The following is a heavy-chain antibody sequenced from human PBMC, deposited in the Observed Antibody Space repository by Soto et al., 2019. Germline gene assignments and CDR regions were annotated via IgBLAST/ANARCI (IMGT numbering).Heavy chain of an antibody. J-gene: IGHJ3*02. CDR3: ARDPPSVYYGSSGSGAFDI. D-gene: IGHD3-22*01. V-gene: IGHV1-69*13. CDR1: GGTFSSYA. Sequence: SVKVSCKASGGTFSSYAISWVRQAPGQGLEWMGGIIPIFGTANYAQKFQGRVTITADESTSTAYMELSSLRSEDTAVYYCARDPPSVYYGSSGSGAFDIWGQGTMVTVSS. CDR2: IIPIFGTA.